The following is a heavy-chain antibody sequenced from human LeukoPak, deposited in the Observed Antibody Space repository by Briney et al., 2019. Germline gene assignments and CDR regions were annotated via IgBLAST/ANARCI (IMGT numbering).Heavy chain of an antibody. CDR3: ARGYYDILTGYNY. CDR1: GYTFTSYG. CDR2: INPNSGGT. Sequence: GASVKVSCKASGYTFTSYGINWVRQAPGQGLEWMGWINPNSGGTNYAQKFQGRVTMTRDTSISTAYMELSRLRSDDTAVYYCARGYYDILTGYNYWGQGTLVTVSS. V-gene: IGHV1-2*02. D-gene: IGHD3-9*01. J-gene: IGHJ4*02.